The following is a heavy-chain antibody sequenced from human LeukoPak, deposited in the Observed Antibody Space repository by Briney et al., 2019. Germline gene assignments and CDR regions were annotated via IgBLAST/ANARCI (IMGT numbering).Heavy chain of an antibody. V-gene: IGHV1-2*02. D-gene: IGHD3-10*01. J-gene: IGHJ5*02. CDR2: INPNSGGT. CDR3: ARALPFDPRLRVIYGSGSSIPDGWFDP. Sequence: ASVKVSCKASGYTFTGYYMQWVRQAPGQGLEWMGWINPNSGGTNYAQKFQGRVTMTRDTSISTAYMELSRLRSDDTAVYYCARALPFDPRLRVIYGSGSSIPDGWFDPWGQGTLVTVSS. CDR1: GYTFTGYY.